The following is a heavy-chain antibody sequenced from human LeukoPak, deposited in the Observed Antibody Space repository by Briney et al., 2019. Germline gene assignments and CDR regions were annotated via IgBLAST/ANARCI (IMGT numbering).Heavy chain of an antibody. CDR1: TGSFYDYY. CDR2: INNSGST. Sequence: ASETLSFNSAGYTGSFYDYYWSWIRHPPGQGREWIGKINNSGSTNYNPSLKSRATISVETSSKHYSQKLSSVTAENTAVYYCAREWSVWDGYFDYWGQGNLVTVSS. V-gene: IGHV4-34*01. D-gene: IGHD3-16*01. J-gene: IGHJ4*02. CDR3: AREWSVWDGYFDY.